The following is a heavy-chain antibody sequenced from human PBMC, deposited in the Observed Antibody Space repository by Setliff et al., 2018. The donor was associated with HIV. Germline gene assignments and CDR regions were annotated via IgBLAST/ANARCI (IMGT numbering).Heavy chain of an antibody. CDR1: GYSITNGNY. V-gene: IGHV4-38-2*01. CDR3: ARHVSGSYHSPFQH. Sequence: SETLSLTCLVFGYSITNGNYWAWIRQSPGKGLEWIGGIYSTGHTYYNPSHKSRLTMSVDTAKNRFSLKLASVTAADTAVYYCARHVSGSYHSPFQHWGQGAPVTVSS. D-gene: IGHD1-26*01. J-gene: IGHJ1*01. CDR2: IYSTGHT.